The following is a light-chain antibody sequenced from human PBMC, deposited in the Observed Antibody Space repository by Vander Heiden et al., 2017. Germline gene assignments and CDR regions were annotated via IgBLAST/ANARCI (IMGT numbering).Light chain of an antibody. CDR3: QHYYSTPPT. J-gene: IGKJ3*01. CDR2: WAS. V-gene: IGKV4-1*01. CDR1: QSILYSSNNKNY. Sequence: DIVMTQSPDSLAVSLGERATIICKSSQSILYSSNNKNYLAWYQQKPGQPPKLLIYWASTRESGVPDRFSGSGSGTDFTLTISSLQAEDVAVYYCQHYYSTPPTFGPGTKVDIK.